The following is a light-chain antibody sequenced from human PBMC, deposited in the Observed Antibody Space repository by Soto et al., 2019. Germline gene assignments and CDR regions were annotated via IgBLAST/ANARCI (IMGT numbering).Light chain of an antibody. CDR1: QIVSSN. V-gene: IGKV3-15*01. Sequence: EIVLTQSPATLSVSPGERATLSCRASQIVSSNLAWYQQKPGQAPRLLIYGASTRATGIPARFSGSGSGTEFTLTINSLQSEDFAVYYCQQYNNWPPYTFGQGTKLEIK. J-gene: IGKJ2*01. CDR3: QQYNNWPPYT. CDR2: GAS.